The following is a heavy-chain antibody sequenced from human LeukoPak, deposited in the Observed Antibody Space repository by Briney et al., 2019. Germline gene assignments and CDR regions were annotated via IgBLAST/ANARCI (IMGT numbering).Heavy chain of an antibody. CDR3: ARGGIGYCTSSSCYFDS. V-gene: IGHV6-1*01. D-gene: IGHD2-2*01. J-gene: IGHJ4*02. CDR2: TYYRSKWYN. Sequence: SQTLSLTCAISGDSVSTNSGAWNWIRQSPSRGLEWLGRTYYRSKWYNDYAVSVKGRITINPDTSKNQFSLQLSSVTPDDTAVYYCARGGIGYCTSSSCYFDSWGQGTLVTVSS. CDR1: GDSVSTNSGA.